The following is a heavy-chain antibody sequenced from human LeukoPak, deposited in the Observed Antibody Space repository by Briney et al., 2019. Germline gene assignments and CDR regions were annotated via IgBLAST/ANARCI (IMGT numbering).Heavy chain of an antibody. CDR1: GGSISSYY. Sequence: SETLSLTRTVSGGSISSYYWSWIRQPAGKGLEWIGRIYTSGSTNYNPSLKSRVTMSVDTSKNQFSLKLSSVTAADTAVYYCARDRRGSGWYAFDIWGQGTMVTVSS. V-gene: IGHV4-4*07. CDR2: IYTSGST. CDR3: ARDRRGSGWYAFDI. J-gene: IGHJ3*02. D-gene: IGHD6-19*01.